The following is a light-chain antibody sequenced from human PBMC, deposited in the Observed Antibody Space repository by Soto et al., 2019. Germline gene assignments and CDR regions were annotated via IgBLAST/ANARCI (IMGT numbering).Light chain of an antibody. J-gene: IGKJ1*01. V-gene: IGKV3-20*01. CDR1: QSVSSSY. CDR3: QQYGSSPWT. Sequence: EIVLTQSPGTLSLSPAERATLSCRASQSVSSSYLAWYQQKPGQAPRPLIYGASSRAIGIPDRFSGSGSGTDFTLTISRLEPEDFALYYCQQYGSSPWTLGQGTKVEIK. CDR2: GAS.